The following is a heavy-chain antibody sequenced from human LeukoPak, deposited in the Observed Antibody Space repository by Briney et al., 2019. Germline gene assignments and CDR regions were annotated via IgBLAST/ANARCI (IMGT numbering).Heavy chain of an antibody. CDR3: ARHSGLRYNWKGWFDP. V-gene: IGHV4-34*01. CDR2: INHSGST. CDR1: GGSFSGYY. D-gene: IGHD1-1*01. Sequence: PSETLSLTCAVYGGSFSGYYWSWIRQPPGKGLEWMGEINHSGSTNYNPSLKSRVTISVDTAKNQFSLKLSSVTAADTAVYYCARHSGLRYNWKGWFDPWGQGTLVTVSS. J-gene: IGHJ5*02.